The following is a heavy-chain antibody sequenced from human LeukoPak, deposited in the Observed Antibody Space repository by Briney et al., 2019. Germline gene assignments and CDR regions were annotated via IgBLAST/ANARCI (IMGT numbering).Heavy chain of an antibody. D-gene: IGHD2-8*01. CDR2: ISGSGSDM. V-gene: IGHV3-11*01. CDR3: STDPRLLTY. Sequence: GGSLRLSCVVSGFGFSDSYMTWIRQTPGKGLKWLAYISGSGSDMYYADSVKGRFTISRDNAKNSLYLQMNSLRPDDTALYYCSTDPRLLTYWGHGTLVTVSS. J-gene: IGHJ4*01. CDR1: GFGFSDSY.